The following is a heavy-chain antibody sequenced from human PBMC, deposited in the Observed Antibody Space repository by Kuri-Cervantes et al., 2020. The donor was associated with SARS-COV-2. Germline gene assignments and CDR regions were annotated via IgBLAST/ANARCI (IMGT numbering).Heavy chain of an antibody. CDR2: INHSGST. D-gene: IGHD3-3*01. V-gene: IGHV4-34*01. CDR1: GGSFSGYY. Sequence: ESLKISCAVDGGSFSGYYWSWIRQPPGKGLEWIGEINHSGSTNYNPSLKSRVTISVDTSKNQFSLKLSSVTAADTAVYYCARWESITIFGDNWFDPWGQGTLVTVSS. CDR3: ARWESITIFGDNWFDP. J-gene: IGHJ5*02.